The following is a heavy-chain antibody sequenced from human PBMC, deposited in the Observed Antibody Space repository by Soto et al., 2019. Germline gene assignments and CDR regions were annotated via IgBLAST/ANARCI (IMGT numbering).Heavy chain of an antibody. J-gene: IGHJ4*02. D-gene: IGHD3-22*01. V-gene: IGHV1-18*01. CDR1: GYTFTDYG. CDR3: ANGRLDSRGESYDY. Sequence: QVQVVQSGSEVKEPGASVKVSCRPSGYTFTDYGIGWVRQAPGQGLDWMGWINTYTGGTNYAQKFRGRVTMTTDTSTSTAYMELGSRTSDDTALYYCANGRLDSRGESYDYWGQGTLVTVSS. CDR2: INTYTGGT.